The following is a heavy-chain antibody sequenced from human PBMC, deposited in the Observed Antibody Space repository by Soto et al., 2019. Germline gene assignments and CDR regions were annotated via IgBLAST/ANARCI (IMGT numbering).Heavy chain of an antibody. CDR3: AKDRRGSGWLDAFDI. D-gene: IGHD6-19*01. J-gene: IGHJ3*02. Sequence: EVQLLESGGGLVQPGGSLRLSCAASGFTFSSYAMSWVRQAPGKGLEWVSAISGSGGSTYYADSVKGRFTISRDNCKNTPYLQMNNLRAEDTAVYYCAKDRRGSGWLDAFDIWGQGTMVTVSS. CDR2: ISGSGGST. V-gene: IGHV3-23*01. CDR1: GFTFSSYA.